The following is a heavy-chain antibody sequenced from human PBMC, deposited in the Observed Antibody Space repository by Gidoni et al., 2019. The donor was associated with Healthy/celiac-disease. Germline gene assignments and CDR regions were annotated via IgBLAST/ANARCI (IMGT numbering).Heavy chain of an antibody. CDR2: INHSGST. J-gene: IGHJ4*02. D-gene: IGHD6-13*01. CDR3: ARVRGIAGS. V-gene: IGHV4-34*01. Sequence: QVQLQQWGAGLLKPSETLSLTCAVYGGSFSGYYWSWIRQPPGKWLEWIGEINHSGSTNYKPTLKSRVTISVDTSKNQFSLKLSSVTAADTAVYYCARVRGIAGSWGQGTLVTVSS. CDR1: GGSFSGYY.